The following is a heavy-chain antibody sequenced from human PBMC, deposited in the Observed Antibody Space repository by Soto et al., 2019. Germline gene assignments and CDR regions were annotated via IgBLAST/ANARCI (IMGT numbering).Heavy chain of an antibody. V-gene: IGHV1-46*01. CDR2: INPSGGST. Sequence: ASVKVSCKASGYTFTSYYMHWVRQAPGQGLEWMGIINPSGGSTSYSQKFQGRVTMTRDTATSTVYMELSSLRSEDTAVFYCASPLYKKRAPFGYWGQRTLVTLSS. CDR1: GYTFTSYY. D-gene: IGHD1-1*01. J-gene: IGHJ4*02. CDR3: ASPLYKKRAPFGY.